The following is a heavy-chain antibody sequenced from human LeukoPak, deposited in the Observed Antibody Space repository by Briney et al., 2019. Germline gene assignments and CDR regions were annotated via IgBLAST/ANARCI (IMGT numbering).Heavy chain of an antibody. V-gene: IGHV1-8*03. D-gene: IGHD1-14*01. J-gene: IGHJ4*02. CDR2: MNPNSGNT. CDR1: GYTFTSYD. Sequence: ASVKVSCKASGYTFTSYDINWVRQATGQGLEWMGWMNPNSGNTGYAQKFQGRVTITRNTSISTAYMELSSLRSEDTAVYYCAGSSSLNRHQIGYWGQGTLVTVSS. CDR3: AGSSSLNRHQIGY.